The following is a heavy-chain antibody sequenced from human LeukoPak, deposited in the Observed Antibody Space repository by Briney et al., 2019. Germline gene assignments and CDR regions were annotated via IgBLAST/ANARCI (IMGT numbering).Heavy chain of an antibody. D-gene: IGHD6-13*01. CDR2: ISYDGSNK. J-gene: IGHJ4*02. CDR1: GFTFSSYA. CDR3: ARVRSGSSWYYRSEPGGYFDY. V-gene: IGHV3-30*04. Sequence: GGSLRLSCAASGFTFSSYAMTWVRQAPGKGLEWVAVISYDGSNKYYADSVKGRFTISRDNSKNTLYLQMNSLRAEDTAVYYCARVRSGSSWYYRSEPGGYFDYWGQGTLVTVSS.